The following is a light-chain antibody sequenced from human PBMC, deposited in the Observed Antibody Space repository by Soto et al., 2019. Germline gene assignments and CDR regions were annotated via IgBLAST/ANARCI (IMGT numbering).Light chain of an antibody. CDR1: SGHSSYI. CDR2: LEGSGSY. V-gene: IGLV4-60*02. Sequence: QSVLTQSSSASASRGSSVKLTCTLSSGHSSYIIAWHQQQPGKAPRYLMKLEGSGSYNKGSGVPDRFSGSSSGADRYLTISNLQFEDEADYYCETWDSNIWVFGGGTKLTVL. J-gene: IGLJ3*02. CDR3: ETWDSNIWV.